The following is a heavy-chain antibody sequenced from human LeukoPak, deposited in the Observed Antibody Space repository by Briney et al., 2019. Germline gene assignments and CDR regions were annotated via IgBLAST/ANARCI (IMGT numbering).Heavy chain of an antibody. CDR2: IYGSGST. J-gene: IGHJ4*02. CDR3: ARGRIGGPKAPFDY. Sequence: TSETLSLTCTVSGGSLSNHYWSWIRQPPGKGLEWIGHIYGSGSTTYNPSLKSRVTMTVDTSKNQFSLNLSSVTAADTAVYYCARGRIGGPKAPFDYWGQGTLVTVSS. CDR1: GGSLSNHY. V-gene: IGHV4-59*11. D-gene: IGHD3-16*01.